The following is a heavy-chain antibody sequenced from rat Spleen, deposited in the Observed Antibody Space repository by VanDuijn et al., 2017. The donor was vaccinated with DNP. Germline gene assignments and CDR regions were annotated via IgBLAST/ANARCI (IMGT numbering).Heavy chain of an antibody. J-gene: IGHJ2*01. CDR1: GFPLTSYH. D-gene: IGHD4-3*01. Sequence: QVQLKESGPGLVQPSQTLSLTCTVSGFPLTSYHVHWVRQPPGKGLEWMGVMWSAGDTSYNSPLKSRLTITRDTSKSQVFLKMNSRQSEDTATYYCVRDPYNAGFDYWGQGVMVTVSS. CDR2: MWSAGDT. V-gene: IGHV2-32*01. CDR3: VRDPYNAGFDY.